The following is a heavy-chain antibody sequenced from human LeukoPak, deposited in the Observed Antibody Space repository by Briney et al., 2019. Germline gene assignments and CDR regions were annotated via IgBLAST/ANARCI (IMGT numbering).Heavy chain of an antibody. D-gene: IGHD3-22*01. CDR3: ARDFRYDSSGYYPSGYFDY. J-gene: IGHJ4*02. CDR2: INPNSGGT. V-gene: IGHV1-2*02. Sequence: ASVTVSCKASGYTFTGYYMHWVRQAPGQGLEWMGWINPNSGGTNYAQKFQGRVTMTRDTSISTAYMELSRLGSDDTAVYYCARDFRYDSSGYYPSGYFDYWGQGTLVTVSS. CDR1: GYTFTGYY.